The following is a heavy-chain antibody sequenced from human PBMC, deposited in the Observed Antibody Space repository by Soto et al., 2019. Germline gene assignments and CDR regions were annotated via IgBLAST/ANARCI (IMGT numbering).Heavy chain of an antibody. Sequence: QVQLQQWGAGLLKPSETLSLTCAVYGGSFSGYYWSWIRQPPGKGLEWIGEINHSGSTNYNPSLNSRVTISVDTSKNQFSLKLSSVTAADTAVYYCARGEYSSSPYAFDIWGQGTMVTVSS. V-gene: IGHV4-34*01. D-gene: IGHD6-6*01. CDR3: ARGEYSSSPYAFDI. CDR2: INHSGST. J-gene: IGHJ3*02. CDR1: GGSFSGYY.